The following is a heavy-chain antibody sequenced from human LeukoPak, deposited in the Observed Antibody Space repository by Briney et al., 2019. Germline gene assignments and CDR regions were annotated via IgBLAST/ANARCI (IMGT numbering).Heavy chain of an antibody. CDR2: ISAYNGNT. D-gene: IGHD3-22*01. Sequence: ASVKVSCKASGYTFTSYGISWVRQAPGQGLEWMGWISAYNGNTNYAQKLQGRVTITTDTSTSTAYMELRSLRSDDTAVYYCARSHYYDSSGYVGYWGQGTLVTVSS. CDR1: GYTFTSYG. V-gene: IGHV1-18*01. J-gene: IGHJ4*02. CDR3: ARSHYYDSSGYVGY.